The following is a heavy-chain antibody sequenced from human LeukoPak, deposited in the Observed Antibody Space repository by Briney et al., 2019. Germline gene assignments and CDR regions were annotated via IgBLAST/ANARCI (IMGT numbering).Heavy chain of an antibody. CDR1: GFTFSSYG. J-gene: IGHJ4*02. CDR2: IWYDGSNK. Sequence: PGGSLRLSCAASGFTFSSYGMHWVRQAPGKGLEWVAVIWYDGSNKYYADSVKGRFTISRDNSKNTLYLQMNSLRAEDTAVYYCARAEEQWLVPDYWGQGTLVTVSS. D-gene: IGHD6-19*01. CDR3: ARAEEQWLVPDY. V-gene: IGHV3-33*01.